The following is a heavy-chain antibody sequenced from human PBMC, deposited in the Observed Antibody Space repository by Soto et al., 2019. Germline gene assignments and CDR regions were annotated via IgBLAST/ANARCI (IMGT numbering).Heavy chain of an antibody. Sequence: SETLSLTCTVSGGSVRSDNYYWIWTRQPPGKGLECIGYISYSGSTNYNPSLKSRVTISVDTSKNQFSLKLSSVTAADTAVYYCATRTVFWPLACWGQGTLVTVSS. CDR1: GGSVRSDNYY. V-gene: IGHV4-61*01. CDR2: ISYSGST. J-gene: IGHJ4*02. CDR3: ATRTVFWPLAC.